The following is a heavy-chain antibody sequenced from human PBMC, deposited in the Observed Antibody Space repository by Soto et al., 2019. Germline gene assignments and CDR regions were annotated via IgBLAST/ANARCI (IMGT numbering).Heavy chain of an antibody. CDR2: INHIGST. CDR1: GGSFSDHY. Sequence: QVQLQQWGAGLLKPSETLSLTCAAYGGSFSDHYWSWIRQPPGKGLEWIGEINHIGSTNYNPSLKSRVTISVDTSKNQVSLKLSSVNGADTAVYYCAIGEFGVRYCGGTSSDGTIDIWGQGTMVTVSS. CDR3: AIGEFGVRYCGGTSSDGTIDI. D-gene: IGHD2-2*01. J-gene: IGHJ3*02. V-gene: IGHV4-34*01.